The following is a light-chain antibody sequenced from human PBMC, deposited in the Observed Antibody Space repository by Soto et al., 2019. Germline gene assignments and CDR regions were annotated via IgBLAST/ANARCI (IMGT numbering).Light chain of an antibody. Sequence: QSVLTQPASVSGSPGQSITVSCTGTSSDIGGYNYVSWYQHHPGKAPQLTIYEVNLRPSGVSDRFSAYKSGDTASLTISGLQAGDEADYYCCSYSTSNTHNYVFGTGTKVTVL. J-gene: IGLJ1*01. CDR1: SSDIGGYNY. CDR3: CSYSTSNTHNYV. CDR2: EVN. V-gene: IGLV2-14*01.